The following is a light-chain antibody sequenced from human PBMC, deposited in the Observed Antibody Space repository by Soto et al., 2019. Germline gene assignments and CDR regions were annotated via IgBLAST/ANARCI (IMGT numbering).Light chain of an antibody. CDR1: QGISSY. J-gene: IGKJ3*01. CDR2: AAS. Sequence: DIQLTQSPSFLSASVGDRVTITCRASQGISSYLAWYQQKPGKAPKLLIYAASTLQSGVPSRFSGSGSGTEFTLTISSLQPEDFATYFCQQLISYPRCTFGPGTKVDIK. V-gene: IGKV1-9*01. CDR3: QQLISYPRCT.